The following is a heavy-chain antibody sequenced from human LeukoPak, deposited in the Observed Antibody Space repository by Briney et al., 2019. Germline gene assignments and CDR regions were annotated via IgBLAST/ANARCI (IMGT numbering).Heavy chain of an antibody. Sequence: HGESLKISCKSSGYSFTSYWIGWLRKMPGKGLEWMGIIYPGDSDTRYSPSFQGQVTISADKSISTADLQWSSLKASDTAMYYCARGLGYCSSTSCPYFDYWGQGTLVTVSS. CDR1: GYSFTSYW. V-gene: IGHV5-51*01. J-gene: IGHJ4*02. CDR2: IYPGDSDT. D-gene: IGHD2-2*01. CDR3: ARGLGYCSSTSCPYFDY.